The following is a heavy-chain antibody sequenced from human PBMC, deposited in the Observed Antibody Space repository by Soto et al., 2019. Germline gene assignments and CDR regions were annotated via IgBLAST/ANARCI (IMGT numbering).Heavy chain of an antibody. J-gene: IGHJ4*02. CDR1: GFTFSSYW. V-gene: IGHV3-30-3*01. CDR3: ARGGWSSHPLDY. D-gene: IGHD6-13*01. CDR2: ISYDGSNK. Sequence: GGSLRLSCAASGFTFSSYWMSWVRQAPGKGLEWVAVISYDGSNKYYADSVKGRFTISRDNSKNTLYLQMNSLRAEDTAVYYCARGGWSSHPLDYWGQGTLVTVSS.